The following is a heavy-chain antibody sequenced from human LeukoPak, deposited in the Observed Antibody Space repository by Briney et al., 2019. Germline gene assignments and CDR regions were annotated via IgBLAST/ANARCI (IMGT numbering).Heavy chain of an antibody. J-gene: IGHJ3*02. D-gene: IGHD2-15*01. CDR3: ARGRCSGGSCYLRGGAFDI. CDR2: INPNSGGT. CDR1: GYTFSDYY. V-gene: IGHV1-2*02. Sequence: ASVKVSCKASGYTFSDYYIHWVRQAPGQGLEWMGWINPNSGGTNSAQKFQGRVTMTRDTSISTAYMELSRLRSDDTAVYYCARGRCSGGSCYLRGGAFDIWGQGTMVTVSS.